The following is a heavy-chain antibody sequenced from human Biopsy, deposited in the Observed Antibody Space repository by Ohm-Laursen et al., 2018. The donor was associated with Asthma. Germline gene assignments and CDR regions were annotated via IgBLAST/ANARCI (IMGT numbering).Heavy chain of an antibody. V-gene: IGHV1-69*01. Sequence: SSVKVSCKSLGGTFNTHVIGWVRQAPGQGLEWMGGINSVFGTTTYPQKFQDRVTITVDDSTSTVCMELSSLRSEDTAVYYCARKAGSCISRTCYSLDFWGQGTLVTVSS. CDR1: GGTFNTHV. CDR3: ARKAGSCISRTCYSLDF. J-gene: IGHJ4*02. D-gene: IGHD2-2*01. CDR2: INSVFGTT.